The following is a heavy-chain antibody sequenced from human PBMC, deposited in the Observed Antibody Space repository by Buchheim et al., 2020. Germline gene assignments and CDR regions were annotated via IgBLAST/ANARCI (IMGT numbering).Heavy chain of an antibody. V-gene: IGHV1-2*02. J-gene: IGHJ6*02. D-gene: IGHD6-13*01. CDR3: AEGGGSNIAAAGIIYYYGMDV. CDR2: INPNSGGT. Sequence: QVQLVQSGAEVKKPGASVKVSCKASGYTFTGYYMHWVRQAPGQGLEWMGWINPNSGGTNYAQKFQGRVTMTRDTSISTAYMELSRLRSDDTAAYYCAEGGGSNIAAAGIIYYYGMDVWGQGTT. CDR1: GYTFTGYY.